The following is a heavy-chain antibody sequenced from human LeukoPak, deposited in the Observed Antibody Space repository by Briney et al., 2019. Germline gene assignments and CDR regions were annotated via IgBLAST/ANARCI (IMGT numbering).Heavy chain of an antibody. CDR3: ARDGEGRTNFDY. D-gene: IGHD1-14*01. V-gene: IGHV1-69*13. Sequence: ASVKVSCKASGGTFSSYAISWVRQAPGQGLEWMGGIIPIFGTANYAQKFQGRVTITADESTSTAYMELSSLRSEDTAVYYCARDGEGRTNFDYWGQGTLITVSS. J-gene: IGHJ4*02. CDR2: IIPIFGTA. CDR1: GGTFSSYA.